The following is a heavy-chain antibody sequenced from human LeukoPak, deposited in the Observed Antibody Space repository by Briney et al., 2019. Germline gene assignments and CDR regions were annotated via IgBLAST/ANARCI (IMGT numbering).Heavy chain of an antibody. CDR1: GFTFETYW. CDR2: IKKDGSEK. Sequence: GGSLRLSCVGSGFTFETYWMSWVRQAPGKGLEWVANIKKDGSEKYYVDSVKGRFTISRDNAKKSLYLQMNSLGAEDTAVYYCARHLSGITGYTYGRGIDYWGQGTLLTVSS. CDR3: ARHLSGITGYTYGRGIDY. D-gene: IGHD5-18*01. J-gene: IGHJ4*02. V-gene: IGHV3-7*01.